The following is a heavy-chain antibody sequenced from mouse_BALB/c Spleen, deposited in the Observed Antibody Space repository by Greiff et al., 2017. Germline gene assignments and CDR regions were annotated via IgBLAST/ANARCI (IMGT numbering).Heavy chain of an antibody. CDR1: GYSFTGYF. Sequence: VQLKQSGPELVKPGASVKISCKASGYSFTGYFMNWVMQSHGKSLEWIGRINPYNGDTFYNQKFKGKATLTVDKSSSTAHMELRSLASEDSAVYYCARRGNGNYWLAYWGQGTLVTVSA. CDR2: INPYNGDT. J-gene: IGHJ3*01. CDR3: ARRGNGNYWLAY. D-gene: IGHD2-1*01. V-gene: IGHV1-20*02.